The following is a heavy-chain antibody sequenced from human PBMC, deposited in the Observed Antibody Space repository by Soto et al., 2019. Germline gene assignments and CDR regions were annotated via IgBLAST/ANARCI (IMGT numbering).Heavy chain of an antibody. D-gene: IGHD6-13*01. Sequence: QVQLVQSGAEVKKPGASVKVSCKASGYTFTSYDINWVRQATGQGLEWMGWMNPNSGNTGYAQKFQGRVTMTSNTSISTAYMERSSLRSEDTAVYYCAGPIAAAGGSYYYGMDVWGQGTTVTVSS. CDR2: MNPNSGNT. CDR1: GYTFTSYD. J-gene: IGHJ6*02. CDR3: AGPIAAAGGSYYYGMDV. V-gene: IGHV1-8*01.